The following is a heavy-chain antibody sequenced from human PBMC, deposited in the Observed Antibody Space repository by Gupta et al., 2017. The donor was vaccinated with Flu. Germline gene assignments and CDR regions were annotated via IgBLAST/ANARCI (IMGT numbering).Heavy chain of an antibody. Sequence: QVQLQESGPGLVKPSETLSLTCAVSGYSISSGYYWGWIRQPPGKGLEWIGSIYHSGSTYYNPSLKSRVTISVDTSKNQFSLKLSSVTAADTAVYYCAREFRVVVVITTRYFDYWGQGTLVTVSS. V-gene: IGHV4-38-2*02. CDR1: GYSISSGYY. CDR3: AREFRVVVVITTRYFDY. J-gene: IGHJ4*02. CDR2: IYHSGST. D-gene: IGHD3-22*01.